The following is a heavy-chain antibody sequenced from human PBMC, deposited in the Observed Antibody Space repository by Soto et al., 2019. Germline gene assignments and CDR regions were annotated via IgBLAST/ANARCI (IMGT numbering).Heavy chain of an antibody. CDR2: IFYGGST. Sequence: QVQLQESGPGLVKPSETLSLTCTGSGGSISSYYWSWIRQPPGAGLEWIGFIFYGGSTSCNPSLKSRVTTSIDTSEDQFSLKLNSVTAADTAVYYCAGMIVDPVLSFHSWGHGTLVAVSS. V-gene: IGHV4-59*01. J-gene: IGHJ5*01. CDR3: AGMIVDPVLSFHS. CDR1: GGSISSYY. D-gene: IGHD3-16*01.